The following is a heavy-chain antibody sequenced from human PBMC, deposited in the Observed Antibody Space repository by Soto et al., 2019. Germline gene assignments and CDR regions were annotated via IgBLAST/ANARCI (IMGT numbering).Heavy chain of an antibody. J-gene: IGHJ6*02. V-gene: IGHV1-18*01. Sequence: ASVKVSCKASGYTFTSYGISWVRQAPGQGLEWMGWISAYNGNTNYAQKLQGRVTMTTDTSTSTAYMELRSLRSGDTAVYYCARLGVDFWSGYPHYGMDVWGQGTTVTVSS. D-gene: IGHD3-3*01. CDR1: GYTFTSYG. CDR2: ISAYNGNT. CDR3: ARLGVDFWSGYPHYGMDV.